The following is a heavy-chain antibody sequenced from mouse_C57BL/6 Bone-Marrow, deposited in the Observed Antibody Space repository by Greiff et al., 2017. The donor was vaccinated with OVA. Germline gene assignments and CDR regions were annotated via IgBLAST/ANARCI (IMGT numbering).Heavy chain of an antibody. V-gene: IGHV5-17*01. CDR1: GFTFSDYG. CDR3: GRELGRYYFDY. J-gene: IGHJ2*01. D-gene: IGHD4-1*01. CDR2: ISSGSSTI. Sequence: EVKLMESGGGLVKPGGSLKLSCAASGFTFSDYGMHWVRQAPEKGLEWVAYISSGSSTIYYADTVKGRFTISRDNTKNTLFLQMTSLRSEDTAMYYCGRELGRYYFDYWGQGTTLTVSS.